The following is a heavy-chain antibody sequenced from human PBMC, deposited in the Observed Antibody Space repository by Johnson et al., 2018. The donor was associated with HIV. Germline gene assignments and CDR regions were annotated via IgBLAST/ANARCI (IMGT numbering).Heavy chain of an antibody. CDR2: ISYDGSNK. Sequence: QVQLVESGGGVVQPGRSLRLSCAASGFSFSSYAMHWVRQAPGKGLEWVTVISYDGSNKYYADSVKGRFTISRDNSKNTLYLQMNSRRAEDTAVYYCANFGDDSRKDRPETHDAFDIWGQGTMVTVSS. CDR1: GFSFSSYA. V-gene: IGHV3-30*04. J-gene: IGHJ3*02. CDR3: ANFGDDSRKDRPETHDAFDI. D-gene: IGHD3-22*01.